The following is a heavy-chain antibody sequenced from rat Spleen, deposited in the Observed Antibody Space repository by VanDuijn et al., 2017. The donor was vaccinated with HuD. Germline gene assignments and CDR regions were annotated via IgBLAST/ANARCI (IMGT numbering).Heavy chain of an antibody. CDR3: ARDGAYYGYTGVMDA. V-gene: IGHV2-4*01. Sequence: QVQLKESGPGLVQPSQTLSLTCTVSGFSLTSNGVSWVRQPPGKGLEWMGVMWSGGSTDYNSALKSRLSISRDTSKNQVFLKRNRRQSEDTTTYYCARDGAYYGYTGVMDAWGQGASVTVSS. CDR2: MWSGGST. D-gene: IGHD1-9*01. J-gene: IGHJ4*01. CDR1: GFSLTSNG.